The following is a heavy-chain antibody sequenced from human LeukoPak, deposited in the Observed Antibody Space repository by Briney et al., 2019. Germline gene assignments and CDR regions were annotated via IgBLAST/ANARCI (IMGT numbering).Heavy chain of an antibody. CDR2: MNPNSGNT. D-gene: IGHD3-10*01. V-gene: IGHV1-8*01. CDR3: ARGASGSLIRVIYYYYMDV. Sequence: ASVKVSCKASGYTSTSYDINWVRQATGQGLEWMGWMNPNSGNTGYAQKFQGRVTMTRNTSISTAYMELSSLRSEDTAVYYCARGASGSLIRVIYYYYMDVWGKGTTVTISS. J-gene: IGHJ6*03. CDR1: GYTSTSYD.